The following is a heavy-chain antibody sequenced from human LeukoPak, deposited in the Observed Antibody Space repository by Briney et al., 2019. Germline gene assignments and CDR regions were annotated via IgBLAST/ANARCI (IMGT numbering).Heavy chain of an antibody. Sequence: GGSLRLSCAASGFTVSGNFMSWVRQAPGQGLEWVSYISTTSNTIYYADSVKGRFTISRDNAKNSLFLQMNSLRAEDTAVYYCARSSGTYAFFDYWGQGTLVTVSS. CDR2: ISTTSNTI. CDR1: GFTVSGNF. J-gene: IGHJ4*02. V-gene: IGHV3-48*01. D-gene: IGHD1-26*01. CDR3: ARSSGTYAFFDY.